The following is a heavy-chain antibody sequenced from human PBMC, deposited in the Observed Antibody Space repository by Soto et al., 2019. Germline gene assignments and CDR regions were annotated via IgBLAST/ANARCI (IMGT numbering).Heavy chain of an antibody. CDR1: GFTFSSYS. D-gene: IGHD3-16*01. CDR2: ISSSSSYI. J-gene: IGHJ5*02. CDR3: ARDPPGPEIMANTES. V-gene: IGHV3-21*01. Sequence: GGSLRLSCAASGFTFSSYSMNWVRQAPGKGLEWVSSISSSSSYIYYADSVKGRFTISRDNAKNSLYLQMNSLRAEDTAVYYCARDPPGPEIMANTESWGEGTLVTVSS.